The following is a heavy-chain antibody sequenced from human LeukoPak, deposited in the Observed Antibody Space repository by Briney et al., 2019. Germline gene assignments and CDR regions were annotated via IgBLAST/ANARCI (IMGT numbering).Heavy chain of an antibody. V-gene: IGHV2-70*17. CDR2: IDWDGDK. D-gene: IGHD1-26*01. CDR3: ARTHLRDGALATSHFDH. Sequence: SGPALVKPTQTLTLTCTFSGFSPDTAAMSVSWIRQPPGKAPEWLARIDWDGDKFYSTSLKTRLTISKDTSKNQVVLTLTNMDREDTGTYYCARTHLRDGALATSHFDHWGQGTLVTVSS. CDR1: GFSPDTAAMS. J-gene: IGHJ4*02.